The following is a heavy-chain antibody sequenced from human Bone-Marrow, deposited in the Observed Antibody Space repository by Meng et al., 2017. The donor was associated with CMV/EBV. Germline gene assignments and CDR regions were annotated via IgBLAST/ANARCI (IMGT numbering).Heavy chain of an antibody. CDR2: ISDSGGST. CDR3: ANDATRTSGWYYFDY. D-gene: IGHD6-19*01. Sequence: SVFPFSYYALGWLRQAPGKGLEWVSAISDSGGSTYYADSVKGRFTISRDNSKNTLYLQMNSLRAEDTAVYYCANDATRTSGWYYFDYWGQGTLVTVSS. V-gene: IGHV3-23*01. J-gene: IGHJ4*02. CDR1: VFPFSYYA.